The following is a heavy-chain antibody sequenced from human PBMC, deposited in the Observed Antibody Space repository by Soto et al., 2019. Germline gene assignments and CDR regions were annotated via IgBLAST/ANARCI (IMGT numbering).Heavy chain of an antibody. CDR1: GYTFTSYG. Sequence: ASVKVSCKASGYTFTSYGISWVRQAPGQGLEWMGWISAYNGNTNYAQKLQGRVTMTTDTSTSTAYMELSSLRSEDTAVYYCARAVVPAAMPYYYYYYGMDVWGQGTTVTVSS. J-gene: IGHJ6*02. CDR3: ARAVVPAAMPYYYYYYGMDV. CDR2: ISAYNGNT. V-gene: IGHV1-18*01. D-gene: IGHD2-2*01.